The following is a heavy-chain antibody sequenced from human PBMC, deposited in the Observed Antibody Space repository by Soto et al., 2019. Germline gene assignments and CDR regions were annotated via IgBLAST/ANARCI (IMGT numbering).Heavy chain of an antibody. CDR1: GYTFTSYD. J-gene: IGHJ5*02. Sequence: QVQLVQSGAEVKKPGASVKVSCKASGYTFTSYDINWVRQATGQGLEWMGWMNPNSGNTGYEQKFQGRVTMTRNTPISTAYMELSSLRSEDTAVYYCARGYLIAGCISFSWFDPWGQGTLVTVSS. V-gene: IGHV1-8*01. D-gene: IGHD6-13*01. CDR3: ARGYLIAGCISFSWFDP. CDR2: MNPNSGNT.